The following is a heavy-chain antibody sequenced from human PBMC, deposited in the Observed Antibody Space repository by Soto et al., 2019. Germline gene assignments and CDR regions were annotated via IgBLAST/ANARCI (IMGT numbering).Heavy chain of an antibody. V-gene: IGHV1-18*01. CDR2: ISPYNGNT. D-gene: IGHD6-13*01. J-gene: IGHJ4*02. Sequence: QAHLVQSGAEVQRPGASVKVSCKASNYTFAHFGLSWVRQAPGQGLEWLGWISPYNGNTEYAQKFQGRVTMTTDTSTSTAYMELRSLTSDDTAVYFCARGCDSSGWYFCDFWGQGTLVTVSS. CDR3: ARGCDSSGWYFCDF. CDR1: NYTFAHFG.